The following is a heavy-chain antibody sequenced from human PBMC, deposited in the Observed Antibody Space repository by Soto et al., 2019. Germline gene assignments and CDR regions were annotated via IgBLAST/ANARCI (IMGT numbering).Heavy chain of an antibody. CDR1: GGTFSSYA. D-gene: IGHD5-18*01. Sequence: ATVKVSCKASGGTFSSYAISWVRQAPGQGLEWMGGIIPIFGTANYAQKFQGRVTITADESTSTAYMELSSLRSEDTAVYYCARFGSGSSYGYDYWGQGTLVTVSS. V-gene: IGHV1-69*13. J-gene: IGHJ4*02. CDR3: ARFGSGSSYGYDY. CDR2: IIPIFGTA.